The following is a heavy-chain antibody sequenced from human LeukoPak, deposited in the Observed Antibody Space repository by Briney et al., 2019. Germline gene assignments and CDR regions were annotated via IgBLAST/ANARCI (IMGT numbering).Heavy chain of an antibody. CDR3: ARGGTVNYFDY. J-gene: IGHJ4*02. Sequence: GASVKVSCKASGGTFSSYAISWVRQAPGQGLEWMGGIIPIFGTANYAQKFQGRVTITRDTSASTAYMELSSLRSEDTAVYYCARGGTVNYFDYWGQGTLVTVSS. CDR2: IIPIFGTA. D-gene: IGHD4-17*01. V-gene: IGHV1-69*05. CDR1: GGTFSSYA.